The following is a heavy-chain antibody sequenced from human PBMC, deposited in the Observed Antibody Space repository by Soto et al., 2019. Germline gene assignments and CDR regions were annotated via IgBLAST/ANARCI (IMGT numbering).Heavy chain of an antibody. CDR1: GFTFSSYG. J-gene: IGHJ3*02. CDR2: ISYDGSNK. Sequence: GGSLRLSCAASGFTFSSYGMHWVRQAPGKGLEWVAVISYDGSNKYYADSVKGRFTISRDNSKNTLYLQMNSLRAEDTAVYYCAKLPTGPDAFDIWGQGTMVTVS. V-gene: IGHV3-30*18. CDR3: AKLPTGPDAFDI. D-gene: IGHD1-1*01.